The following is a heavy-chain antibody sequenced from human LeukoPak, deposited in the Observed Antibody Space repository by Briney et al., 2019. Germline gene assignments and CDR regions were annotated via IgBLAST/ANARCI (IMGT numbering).Heavy chain of an antibody. V-gene: IGHV4-59*12. Sequence: PSETLSLTCTVSGGSISSYYWSWIRQPPGKGLEWIGYIYYSGSTNYNPSLKSRVTISVDTSKNQFSLKLSSVTAADTAVYYCARGPLGYCSSTSCRDAFDIWGQGTMVTVSS. CDR2: IYYSGST. J-gene: IGHJ3*02. D-gene: IGHD2-2*01. CDR1: GGSISSYY. CDR3: ARGPLGYCSSTSCRDAFDI.